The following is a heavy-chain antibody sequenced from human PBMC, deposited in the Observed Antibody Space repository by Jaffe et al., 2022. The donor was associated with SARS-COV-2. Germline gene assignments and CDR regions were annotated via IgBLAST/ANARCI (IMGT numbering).Heavy chain of an antibody. V-gene: IGHV1-2*02. J-gene: IGHJ4*02. Sequence: QVQLVQSGAAVKEPGASVKVSCKASAYTFTNYYMYWVRQAPGQGLEWMGWINPNNGGTNYAQKFQDRVTMTRDTSISIVYMELRRLRSDDTAVYYCARDASGGSYSGYFDYWGQGTRVTVSS. CDR1: AYTFTNYY. CDR3: ARDASGGSYSGYFDY. D-gene: IGHD1-26*01. CDR2: INPNNGGT.